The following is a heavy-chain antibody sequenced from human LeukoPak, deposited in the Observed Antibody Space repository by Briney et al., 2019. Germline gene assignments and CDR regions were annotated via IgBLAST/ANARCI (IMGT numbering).Heavy chain of an antibody. CDR2: ISSSGSTI. D-gene: IGHD2-15*01. CDR3: AAVIGYCSGGSCYGGYYYYYMDV. J-gene: IGHJ6*03. Sequence: GGSLRLSCAASGFTFSDYYMSWIRQAPGKGLEWVSYISSSGSTIYYADSVKGRFTISRDDAKNSLYLQMNSLRAEDTAVYYCAAVIGYCSGGSCYGGYYYYYMDVWGKGTTVTVSS. V-gene: IGHV3-11*04. CDR1: GFTFSDYY.